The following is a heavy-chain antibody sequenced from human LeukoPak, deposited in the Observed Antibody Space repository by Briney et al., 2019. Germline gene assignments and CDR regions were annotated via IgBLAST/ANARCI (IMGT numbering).Heavy chain of an antibody. J-gene: IGHJ4*02. Sequence: SETLSLTCTVSGGSISSSSYYWGWIRQPPGKGLEWIGSIYYSGSTYYNPSLKSRVTISVDTSKNQFSLKLSSVTAADTAVYYCARHVYSGSLYSFDYWGQGTLVTVSS. CDR1: GGSISSSSYY. CDR3: ARHVYSGSLYSFDY. CDR2: IYYSGST. V-gene: IGHV4-39*01. D-gene: IGHD1-26*01.